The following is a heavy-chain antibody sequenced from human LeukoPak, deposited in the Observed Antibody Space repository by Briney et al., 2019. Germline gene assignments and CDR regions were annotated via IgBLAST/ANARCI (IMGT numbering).Heavy chain of an antibody. V-gene: IGHV3-11*01. D-gene: IGHD6-19*01. CDR3: ARGPVSSSGFFGY. J-gene: IGHJ4*02. Sequence: GGSLSLSCAASGFTFSSYWMSWVRQAPGKGLEWVSYISSSSTIYYADSVKGRFTISRDNAKNSLYLQMNSLGAEDTAVYYCARGPVSSSGFFGYWGQGTLVTVSS. CDR2: ISSSSTI. CDR1: GFTFSSYW.